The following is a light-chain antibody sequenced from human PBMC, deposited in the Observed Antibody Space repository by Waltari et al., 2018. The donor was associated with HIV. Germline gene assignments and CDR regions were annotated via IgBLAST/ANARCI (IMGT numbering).Light chain of an antibody. CDR2: DAS. CDR3: QQCAYSPLT. Sequence: ELVLTQSPDTLSLSPGERATLSCRASQSVGNNYLVWYQQKPGQAPRLLIDDASRRATGIPERFSGSGSGTDFTLTISRVEPGDFAMYYCQQCAYSPLTFGGGTKVEI. V-gene: IGKV3-20*01. J-gene: IGKJ4*01. CDR1: QSVGNNY.